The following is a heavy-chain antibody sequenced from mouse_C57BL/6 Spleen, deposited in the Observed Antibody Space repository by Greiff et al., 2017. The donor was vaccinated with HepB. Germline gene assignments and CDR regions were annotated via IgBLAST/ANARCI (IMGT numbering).Heavy chain of an antibody. CDR3: ATYDYYGSSWYFDV. CDR1: GYSITSGYY. Sequence: DVQLQESGPGLVKPSQSLSLTCSVTGYSITSGYYWNWIRQFPGNKLEWMGYISYDGSNNYNPSLKNRISITRDTSKNQFFLKLNSVTTEDTATYYCATYDYYGSSWYFDVWGTGTTVTVSS. V-gene: IGHV3-6*01. D-gene: IGHD1-1*01. CDR2: ISYDGSN. J-gene: IGHJ1*03.